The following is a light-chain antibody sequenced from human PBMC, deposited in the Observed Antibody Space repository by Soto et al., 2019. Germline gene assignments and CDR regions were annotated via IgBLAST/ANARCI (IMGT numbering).Light chain of an antibody. CDR1: STDFVTYNR. V-gene: IGLV2-18*02. Sequence: SALTQPPSVSGSPGQSVTISCTGTSTDFVTYNRVSWYQQPPGAAPKLIVYEASNRPSGVPDRFSGSKSGNTASLTISGLQAEDEADYYCCSYAGSYTFVFGTGTKVTVL. J-gene: IGLJ1*01. CDR3: CSYAGSYTFV. CDR2: EAS.